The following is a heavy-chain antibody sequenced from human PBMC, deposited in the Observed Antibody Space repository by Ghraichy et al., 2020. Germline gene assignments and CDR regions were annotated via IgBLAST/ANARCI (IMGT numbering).Heavy chain of an antibody. D-gene: IGHD6-19*01. CDR1: GFTFSSYA. CDR3: AKSRNHHKGWSPDY. J-gene: IGHJ4*02. V-gene: IGHV3-23*01. CDR2: ISGSGGST. Sequence: GGSLRLSCAASGFTFSSYAMSWVRQAPGKGLEWVSAISGSGGSTYYADSVKGRFTISRDNSKNTLYLQMNSLRAEDTAVYYCAKSRNHHKGWSPDYWGQGTLVTVSS.